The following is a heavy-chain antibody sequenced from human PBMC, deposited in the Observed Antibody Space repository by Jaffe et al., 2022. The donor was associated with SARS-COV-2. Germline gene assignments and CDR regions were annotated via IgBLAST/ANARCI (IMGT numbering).Heavy chain of an antibody. CDR3: AGFGDYLNY. CDR1: GFTLSSYT. CDR2: TSDDGTKT. Sequence: QVQLEESGGGVVQPGRSLRLTCAASGFTLSSYTMHWVRQAPGKGLDWVALTSDDGTKTFYSDSVKGRFTVSRDNSKNTLYLQMNSLRPEDAAVYYCAGFGDYLNYWGQGTLVTVSS. D-gene: IGHD3-10*01. V-gene: IGHV3-30*04. J-gene: IGHJ4*02.